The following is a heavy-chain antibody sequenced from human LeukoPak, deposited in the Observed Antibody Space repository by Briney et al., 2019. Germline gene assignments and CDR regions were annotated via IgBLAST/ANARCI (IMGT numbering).Heavy chain of an antibody. Sequence: SETLSLTCTVSGGSVSNASYYWSWIRQPPGKGLDWTGYVYYSGSTNYSPSLQSRVTVSVDTSKNQFSLKLTSVTAADTAVYYCARVRYGSGSYYFDNWGQGTLVTVSS. CDR3: ARVRYGSGSYYFDN. J-gene: IGHJ4*02. CDR1: GGSVSNASYY. V-gene: IGHV4-61*01. CDR2: VYYSGST. D-gene: IGHD3-10*01.